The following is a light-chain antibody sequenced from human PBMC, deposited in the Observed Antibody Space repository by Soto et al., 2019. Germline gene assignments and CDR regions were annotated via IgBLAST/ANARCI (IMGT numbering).Light chain of an antibody. CDR2: AAS. CDR1: QSITNW. J-gene: IGKJ1*01. V-gene: IGKV1-5*01. CDR3: QQYYSFPPRT. Sequence: QITPSPSNLSASVGDRVTITCRASQSITNWLAWYQQRPGKAPELLIYAASTLQSGVPSRFSGSGSGTDFTLTISCLQSEDFATYYCQQYYSFPPRTFGQGTKVDIK.